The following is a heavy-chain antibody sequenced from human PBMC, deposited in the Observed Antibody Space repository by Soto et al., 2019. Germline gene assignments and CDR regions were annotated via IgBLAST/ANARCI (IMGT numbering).Heavy chain of an antibody. J-gene: IGHJ6*02. D-gene: IGHD2-21*02. CDR2: MYNTGST. CDR1: GGSISRYY. Sequence: QVQLQESGPGLVKPSETLSLTCTVSGGSISRYYWSWIRQPPGKGLEWIGYMYNTGSTVYNPPFNIRVTISVDTSKNQFSLKLISVTAADTAVHYCARDLWGYCGTDCYPLDVWGQGTTVTVSS. CDR3: ARDLWGYCGTDCYPLDV. V-gene: IGHV4-59*01.